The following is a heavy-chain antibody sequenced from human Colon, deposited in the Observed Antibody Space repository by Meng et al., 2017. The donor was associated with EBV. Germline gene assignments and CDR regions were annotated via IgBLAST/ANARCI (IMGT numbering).Heavy chain of an antibody. CDR2: IYRGGGT. Sequence: QVQLQEEGPGLVGPSGTLSLTCAVSGGSISTSDWWSWVRQPPGKGLEWIGEIYRGGGTNYNPSFKSRVTISVDTSNNHFSLKLSYVTAADTAVYYCARVRVIPAAVGLDYWGQGPLVTVSS. D-gene: IGHD2-2*01. CDR3: ARVRVIPAAVGLDY. J-gene: IGHJ4*02. CDR1: GGSISTSDW. V-gene: IGHV4-4*02.